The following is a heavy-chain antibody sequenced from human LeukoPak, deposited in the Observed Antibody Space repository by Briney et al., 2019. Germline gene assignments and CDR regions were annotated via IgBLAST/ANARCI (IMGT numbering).Heavy chain of an antibody. J-gene: IGHJ4*02. D-gene: IGHD3-9*01. Sequence: ASVKVSCKVSGYTLTELSMHWVRQAPGKGLEWMGGFDPEDGETIYAQKFQGRVTMTEDTSTDTAYMELSSLRSEDTAVYYCARGDGSPVLRYFDWFSYYFDYWGQGTLVTVSS. CDR1: GYTLTELS. CDR2: FDPEDGET. CDR3: ARGDGSPVLRYFDWFSYYFDY. V-gene: IGHV1-24*01.